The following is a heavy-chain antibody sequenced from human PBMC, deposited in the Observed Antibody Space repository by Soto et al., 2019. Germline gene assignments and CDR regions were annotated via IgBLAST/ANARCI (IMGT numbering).Heavy chain of an antibody. V-gene: IGHV4-34*01. D-gene: IGHD2-2*01. CDR1: GGSFSGYY. CDR2: VNHSGST. Sequence: SETLSLTCAVYGGSFSGYYWSWIRQPPGKGLEWIGEVNHSGSTNYNPSLKSRVTISVDTSKNQFSLKLSSVTAADTAVYYCARGQYGGMPPLAFWGQGTLVTVSS. CDR3: ARGQYGGMPPLAF. J-gene: IGHJ4*02.